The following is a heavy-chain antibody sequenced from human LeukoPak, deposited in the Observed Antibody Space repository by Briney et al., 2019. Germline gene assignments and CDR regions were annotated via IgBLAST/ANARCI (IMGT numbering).Heavy chain of an antibody. V-gene: IGHV3-23*01. Sequence: GGSLRLSCAASGFTLSSYAMSWVRQGPGKGLEWVSAISVSGNTYHADSVKGRFTISRDSSKNTLYLQMNSLRAEDTAVYYCAKDLQQLVLGYYFDYWGQGTLVTVSS. CDR3: AKDLQQLVLGYYFDY. CDR1: GFTLSSYA. D-gene: IGHD6-13*01. J-gene: IGHJ4*02. CDR2: ISVSGNT.